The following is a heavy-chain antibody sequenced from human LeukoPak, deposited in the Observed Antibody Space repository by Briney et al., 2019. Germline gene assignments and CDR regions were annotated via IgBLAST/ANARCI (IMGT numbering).Heavy chain of an antibody. CDR2: ISDTGNT. J-gene: IGHJ4*02. Sequence: GGSLRLSCAASGFTFSSYAMSWVRQAPGKGLEWVSAISDTGNTYHADSVKGRFTISRDSSKNTLFLQMNRLRPEDAGVYYCAKAPVTTCRGAFCYPFDYWGLGTLVTVSS. CDR3: AKAPVTTCRGAFCYPFDY. V-gene: IGHV3-23*01. CDR1: GFTFSSYA. D-gene: IGHD2-15*01.